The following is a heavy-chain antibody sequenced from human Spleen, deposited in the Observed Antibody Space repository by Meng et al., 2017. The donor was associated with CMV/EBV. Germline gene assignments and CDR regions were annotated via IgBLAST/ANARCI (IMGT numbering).Heavy chain of an antibody. CDR3: ARRLQFYDTLAHFDY. CDR2: IYPADSDV. Sequence: GESLKISCKTSGYSFSTYWIGWVRQMPGKGLEWMGIIYPADSDVRYTPSFQGQVTISVDKSINTAYLQWSSLKASDSAMYYCARRLQFYDTLAHFDYWGQGTLVTVSS. J-gene: IGHJ4*02. CDR1: GYSFSTYW. D-gene: IGHD2/OR15-2a*01. V-gene: IGHV5-51*01.